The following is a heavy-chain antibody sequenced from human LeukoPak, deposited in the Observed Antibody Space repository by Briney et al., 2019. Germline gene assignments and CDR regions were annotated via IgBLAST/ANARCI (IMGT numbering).Heavy chain of an antibody. V-gene: IGHV1-2*02. CDR3: AGTTDGYNGPVH. D-gene: IGHD5-24*01. CDR2: INPNSGGT. J-gene: IGHJ1*01. Sequence: GASVKVSCKASGYTFTGYFIHWVRQAPGQGPECMGWINPNSGGTTYAQKFQGRVTMTRDTSISTAYMELNRLTSDDTALYYCAGTTDGYNGPVHWGQGTLVTVSS. CDR1: GYTFTGYF.